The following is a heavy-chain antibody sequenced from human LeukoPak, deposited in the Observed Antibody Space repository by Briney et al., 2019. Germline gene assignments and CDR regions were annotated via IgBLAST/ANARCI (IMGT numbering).Heavy chain of an antibody. CDR1: GFTLSSYS. CDR2: ISRISSTI. D-gene: IGHD3-3*01. V-gene: IGHV3-48*04. CDR3: ARVVGDYDFWSDPDYMDV. Sequence: PGGSLRLSCAASGFTLSSYSMNWVRQAPGKGLEWVSYISRISSTIYYADSVKGRFTISRDNAKNSLYLQMNSLRAEDTAVYYCARVVGDYDFWSDPDYMDVWGKGTTVTVSS. J-gene: IGHJ6*03.